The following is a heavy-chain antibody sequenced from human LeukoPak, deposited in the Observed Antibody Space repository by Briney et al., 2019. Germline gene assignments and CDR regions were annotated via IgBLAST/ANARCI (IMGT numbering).Heavy chain of an antibody. Sequence: PSETLSLTCTVSGGSISSSSYYWAWIRQPPGKGLEWIGSIYYSGSTYYNPSLKSRVTTSVDTSKNQFSLNLNSVTAADTAVYYCARENYYDTSGHDYWGQGTLVTVSS. CDR1: GGSISSSSYY. J-gene: IGHJ4*02. V-gene: IGHV4-39*07. CDR3: ARENYYDTSGHDY. D-gene: IGHD3-22*01. CDR2: IYYSGST.